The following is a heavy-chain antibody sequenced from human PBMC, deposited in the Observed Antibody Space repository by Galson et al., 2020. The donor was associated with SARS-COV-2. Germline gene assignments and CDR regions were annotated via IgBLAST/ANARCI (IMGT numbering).Heavy chain of an antibody. Sequence: AGSLRLSCAASGFTFDAYAMNWVRQAPGKGLEWVSGISANGGSTNYADSVAGRFTISRDNSKNIVYLQMNGLRVEDTATYYCAKDREGAILYYYFDFWGQGTLVTVSS. CDR2: ISANGGST. V-gene: IGHV3-23*01. D-gene: IGHD1-26*01. CDR3: AKDREGAILYYYFDF. J-gene: IGHJ4*02. CDR1: GFTFDAYA.